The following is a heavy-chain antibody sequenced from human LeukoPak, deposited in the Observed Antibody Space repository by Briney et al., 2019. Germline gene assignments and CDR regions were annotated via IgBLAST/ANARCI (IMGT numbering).Heavy chain of an antibody. D-gene: IGHD2-15*01. CDR1: GYTFTGNN. J-gene: IGHJ4*02. Sequence: ASVKVSCKASGYTFTGNNLHWVRQAPGQGLECMGWIHVKNGDTNYEQNFRGRVTMTMDTSTSTAYMELSGLRSDDTAVYYCARSSNTLYGGQFFDSRGQGTLVAVSS. V-gene: IGHV1-2*02. CDR2: IHVKNGDT. CDR3: ARSSNTLYGGQFFDS.